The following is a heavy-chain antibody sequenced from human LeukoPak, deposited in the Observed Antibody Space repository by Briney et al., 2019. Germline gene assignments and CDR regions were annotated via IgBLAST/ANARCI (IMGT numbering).Heavy chain of an antibody. J-gene: IGHJ3*02. CDR1: GFTFSSYW. D-gene: IGHD3-10*01. Sequence: PGGSLRLSCAASGFTFSSYWMHWVRQAPGKGLVWVSRINSDGSSTSYADSVKGRFTISRDNAKNSLYLQMNSLRAEDTAVYYCARVATMVRVPLDALDIWGQGTMVSVSS. V-gene: IGHV3-74*01. CDR2: INSDGSST. CDR3: ARVATMVRVPLDALDI.